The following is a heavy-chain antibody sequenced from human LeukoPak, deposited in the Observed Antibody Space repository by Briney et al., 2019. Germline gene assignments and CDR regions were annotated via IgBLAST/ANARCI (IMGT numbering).Heavy chain of an antibody. D-gene: IGHD3-22*01. CDR3: ASSTYDSSGYSGFDY. Sequence: ASVKVSCKASGYTFTGYYMHWVRQAPGQGLEWMGIINPSGGSTSYAQKFQGRVTMTRDTSTSTVYMELSSLRSEDTAVYYCASSTYDSSGYSGFDYWGQGTLVTVSS. V-gene: IGHV1-46*03. J-gene: IGHJ4*02. CDR1: GYTFTGYY. CDR2: INPSGGST.